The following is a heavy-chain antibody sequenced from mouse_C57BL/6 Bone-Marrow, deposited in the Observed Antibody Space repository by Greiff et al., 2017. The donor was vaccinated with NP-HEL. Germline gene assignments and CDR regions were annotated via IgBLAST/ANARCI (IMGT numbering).Heavy chain of an antibody. D-gene: IGHD1-1*01. CDR1: GYSFTDYN. Sequence: VQLQQSGPELVKPGASVKISCKASGYSFTDYNMNWVKQSTGKSLEWIGVINPNYGTTSYNQKFKGKATLTVDQSSSTAYMQLNSLTSEDSAVYYCARCYYGRGDWYFDVWGTGTTVTVSS. V-gene: IGHV1-39*01. CDR2: INPNYGTT. CDR3: ARCYYGRGDWYFDV. J-gene: IGHJ1*03.